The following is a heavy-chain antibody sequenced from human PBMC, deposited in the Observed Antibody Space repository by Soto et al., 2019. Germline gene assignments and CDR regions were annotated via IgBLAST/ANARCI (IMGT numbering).Heavy chain of an antibody. J-gene: IGHJ5*02. CDR1: GGSISSYY. CDR3: AKNETSRPWFDP. Sequence: PSETLSLTCAVSGGSISSYYWCWIRQLPGKGLEWIGDIYYTGSTSYNPSLKIRVTISIDTSKNQLSLKLRSVVAAATAMYYCAKNETSRPWFDPWGQGTLVTVSS. CDR2: IYYTGST. V-gene: IGHV4-59*06.